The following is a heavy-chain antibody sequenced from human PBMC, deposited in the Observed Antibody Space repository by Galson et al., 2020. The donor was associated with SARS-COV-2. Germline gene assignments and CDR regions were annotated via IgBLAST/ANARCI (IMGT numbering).Heavy chain of an antibody. CDR3: ARVGARILGPSVDF. Sequence: SETLSLTCAVSGHSISSGYSWGCIRQPPGMGLEWIGSLYKSGNTYHNPSVTSRVTIPVDMSKNAFSLHLRSVAASDTAVYYCARVGARILGPSVDFWGPGSLVTVSS. J-gene: IGHJ4*02. CDR1: GHSISSGYS. CDR2: LYKSGNT. D-gene: IGHD1-26*01. V-gene: IGHV4-38-2*01.